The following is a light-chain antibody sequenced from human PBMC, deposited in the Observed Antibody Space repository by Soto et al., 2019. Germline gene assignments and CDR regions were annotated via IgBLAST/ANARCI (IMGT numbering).Light chain of an antibody. CDR1: QSVSSK. CDR2: GAS. V-gene: IGKV3-15*01. J-gene: IGKJ1*01. Sequence: EIVMTQSPATLSVSPGERATLSCRASQSVSSKLAWDQQKPGQAPRLLIYGASTRATGIPARFSGSGSGTEFTLTISSLQSEDFAVYYCQQYNNWWTFGQGTKVEIK. CDR3: QQYNNWWT.